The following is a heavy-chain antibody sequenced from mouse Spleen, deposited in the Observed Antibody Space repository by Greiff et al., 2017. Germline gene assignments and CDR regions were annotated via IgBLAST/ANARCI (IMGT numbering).Heavy chain of an antibody. Sequence: DVKLVESGGGLVKPGGSLKLSCAASGFTFSSYAMSWVRQTPEKRLEWVATISSGGSYTYYPDSVKGRFTISRDNAKNTLYLQMSSLRSEDTAMYYCARHGYPNYFDYWGQGTTLTVSS. CDR2: ISSGGSYT. V-gene: IGHV5-9-3*01. CDR1: GFTFSSYA. D-gene: IGHD2-2*01. J-gene: IGHJ2*01. CDR3: ARHGYPNYFDY.